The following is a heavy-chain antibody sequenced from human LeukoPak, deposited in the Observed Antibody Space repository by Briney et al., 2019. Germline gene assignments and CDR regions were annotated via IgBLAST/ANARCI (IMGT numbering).Heavy chain of an antibody. V-gene: IGHV1-2*02. Sequence: ASVKVSCKASGYIFTDYYMHWVRQAPGQGLEWMGWINPDSGGTNYAQNFQGRVTMTRDTSISTAYMELSRLRSDDTAVYYCARADYDFWSGSLSPHFDSWGQGTLVTVSS. CDR3: ARADYDFWSGSLSPHFDS. CDR1: GYIFTDYY. CDR2: INPDSGGT. D-gene: IGHD3-3*01. J-gene: IGHJ4*02.